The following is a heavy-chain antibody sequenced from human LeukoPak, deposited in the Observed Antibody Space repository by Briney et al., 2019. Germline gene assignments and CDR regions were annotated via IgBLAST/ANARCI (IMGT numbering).Heavy chain of an antibody. Sequence: ASVKVSCKASGGTFSSYAMSWVRQAPGKGLEWVSAISGSGGSTYYADSVKGRFTISRDNSKNTLYLQMNSLRAEDTAVYYCAKDMGYYDSSGYYPAGFDYWGQGTLVTVSS. CDR3: AKDMGYYDSSGYYPAGFDY. CDR1: GGTFSSYA. V-gene: IGHV3-23*01. J-gene: IGHJ4*02. CDR2: ISGSGGST. D-gene: IGHD3-22*01.